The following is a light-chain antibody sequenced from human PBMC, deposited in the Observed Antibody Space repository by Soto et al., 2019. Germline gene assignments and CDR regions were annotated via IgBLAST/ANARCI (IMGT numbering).Light chain of an antibody. CDR1: QSISPW. CDR3: QQYERWPLT. Sequence: DIQMTQSPSTLSASVGDRVTVTCRASQSISPWLAWYQQKPGKAPKLLIYKASTLQSGVPSRFSASGSGTEFTLTISSLQPDDFAIYYCQQYERWPLTFGGGTKVEIK. CDR2: KAS. V-gene: IGKV1-5*03. J-gene: IGKJ4*01.